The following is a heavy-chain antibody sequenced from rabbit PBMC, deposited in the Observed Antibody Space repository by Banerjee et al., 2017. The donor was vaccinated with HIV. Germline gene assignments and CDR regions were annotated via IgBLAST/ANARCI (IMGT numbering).Heavy chain of an antibody. J-gene: IGHJ4*01. CDR3: ARDLAGVIGWNFNL. V-gene: IGHV1S40*01. CDR1: GFTLSNYG. CDR2: IYAGSGTT. D-gene: IGHD4-1*01. Sequence: QSLEESGGDLVKPGASLTLTCTASGFTLSNYGICWVRQAPGKGLEWIACIYAGSGTTYYATWAKGRFTISKTSSTTVTLQMTSLTAADTATYFCARDLAGVIGWNFNLWGPGTLVTVS.